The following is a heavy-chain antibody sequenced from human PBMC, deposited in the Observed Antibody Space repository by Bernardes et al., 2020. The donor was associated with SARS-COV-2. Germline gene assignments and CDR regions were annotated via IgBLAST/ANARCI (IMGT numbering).Heavy chain of an antibody. D-gene: IGHD2-15*01. Sequence: SETLSLTCAVYGGSFSGYYWSWIRQPPGKGLEWIGEINHSGSTNYNPSLKSRVTISVDTSKNQFSLKLSSVTAADTAVYYCAKRKEPTFSVAATGAWFDPWGQGTLVTVSS. V-gene: IGHV4-34*01. CDR2: INHSGST. CDR3: AKRKEPTFSVAATGAWFDP. CDR1: GGSFSGYY. J-gene: IGHJ5*02.